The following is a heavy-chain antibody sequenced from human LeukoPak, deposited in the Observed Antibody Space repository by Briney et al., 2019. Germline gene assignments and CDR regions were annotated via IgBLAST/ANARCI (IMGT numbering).Heavy chain of an antibody. CDR1: GFTFSSYA. CDR3: ARAVQDYGGADDAFDI. V-gene: IGHV3-30-3*01. J-gene: IGHJ3*02. CDR2: ISYDGSNK. Sequence: GGSLRLSCAASGFTFSSYAMHWVRQAPGKGLEWVAVISYDGSNKYYADSVKGRFTISRDNSKNTLYLQMNSLRAEDTAVYYCARAVQDYGGADDAFDIWGQGTMVTVSS. D-gene: IGHD4-23*01.